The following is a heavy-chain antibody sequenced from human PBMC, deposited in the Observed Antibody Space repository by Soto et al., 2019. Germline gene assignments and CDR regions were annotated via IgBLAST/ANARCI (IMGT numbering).Heavy chain of an antibody. V-gene: IGHV4-59*08. CDR3: ASCSGSYDDYFFDY. Sequence: SETLSLTCTVSGGSISSYYWSWIRQPPGKGLEWIGYIYYSGSTNYNPSLKSRVTISVDTSKNQFSLKLSSVTAADTAVYYCASCSGSYDDYFFDYWGQGTLVTVSS. D-gene: IGHD1-26*01. J-gene: IGHJ4*02. CDR2: IYYSGST. CDR1: GGSISSYY.